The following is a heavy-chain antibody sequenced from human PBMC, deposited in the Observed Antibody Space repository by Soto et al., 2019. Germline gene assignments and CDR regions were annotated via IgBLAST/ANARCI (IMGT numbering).Heavy chain of an antibody. J-gene: IGHJ4*02. D-gene: IGHD2-2*01. Sequence: GGSLRLSCAASGFTVSDNYMSWVRQAPGKGLEWVSVIYSGGTTYYADSVKGRFTISRDNSKNTLYLQMNSLGAEDTAVYYCAKGYCSSTSCYASVAFDYWGQGTLVTVSS. V-gene: IGHV3-53*01. CDR3: AKGYCSSTSCYASVAFDY. CDR1: GFTVSDNY. CDR2: IYSGGTT.